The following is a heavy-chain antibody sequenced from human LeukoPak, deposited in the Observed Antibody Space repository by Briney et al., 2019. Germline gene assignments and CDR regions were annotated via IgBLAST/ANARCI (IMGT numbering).Heavy chain of an antibody. CDR1: GFTFSNYA. CDR3: ARTVIAVAGAYCFDY. D-gene: IGHD6-19*01. V-gene: IGHV3-30-3*01. J-gene: IGHJ4*02. Sequence: GGSLRLSCAASGFTFSNYAMRWVRQAPGKGLEWVSVISYDGSNKYYADSVKGRFTISRDNSKNTLYLQMNSLRAEDTAVYYCARTVIAVAGAYCFDYWGQGALVTVSS. CDR2: ISYDGSNK.